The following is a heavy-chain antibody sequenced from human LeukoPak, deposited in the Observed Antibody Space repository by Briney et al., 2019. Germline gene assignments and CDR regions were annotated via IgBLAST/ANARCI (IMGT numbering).Heavy chain of an antibody. CDR3: ARGKPIRNTMVRGVIDY. D-gene: IGHD3-10*01. CDR2: INHSGGT. CDR1: GGSFSGYY. J-gene: IGHJ4*02. Sequence: KSSETLSLTCAVYGGSFSGYYWSWIRQPPGKGLEWIGEINHSGGTNYNPSLKSRVTISVDTSKNQFSLKLSSVTAADTAVYYCARGKPIRNTMVRGVIDYWGQGTLVTVSS. V-gene: IGHV4-34*01.